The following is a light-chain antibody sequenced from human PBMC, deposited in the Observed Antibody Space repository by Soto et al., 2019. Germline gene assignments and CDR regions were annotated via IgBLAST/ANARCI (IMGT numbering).Light chain of an antibody. Sequence: EIVLTQSPGTLSLSPGARATLSCRASHTVSSRFLAWYQQKPGQAPRLLIYGALSRATGIPDRFSGSGSGTDFTLTISSLEPEDFAVYYCQQRSNWPITFGQGTRLEIK. V-gene: IGKV3D-20*02. CDR3: QQRSNWPIT. J-gene: IGKJ5*01. CDR1: HTVSSRF. CDR2: GAL.